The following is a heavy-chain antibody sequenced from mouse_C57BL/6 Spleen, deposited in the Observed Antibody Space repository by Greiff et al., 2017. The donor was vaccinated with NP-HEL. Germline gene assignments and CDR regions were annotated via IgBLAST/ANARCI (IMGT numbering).Heavy chain of an antibody. CDR2: ISSGSSTI. J-gene: IGHJ2*01. V-gene: IGHV5-17*01. Sequence: EVQVVESGGGLVKPGGSLKLSCAASGFTFSDYGMHWVRQSPEKGLEWVAYISSGSSTIYYADTVKGRFPISRDNAKNTLFLQMTSWRSEDTAMYYCAIYGYDFDYWGQGTTLTVSS. D-gene: IGHD2-2*01. CDR1: GFTFSDYG. CDR3: AIYGYDFDY.